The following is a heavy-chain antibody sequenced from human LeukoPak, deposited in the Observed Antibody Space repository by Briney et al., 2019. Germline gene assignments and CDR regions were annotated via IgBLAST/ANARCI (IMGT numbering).Heavy chain of an antibody. J-gene: IGHJ5*02. CDR3: ARSYSSGSNWFDP. CDR1: GGSISSSSYY. V-gene: IGHV4-39*01. CDR2: IFYSGST. D-gene: IGHD6-19*01. Sequence: SETLSLTCTVSGGSISSSSYYWGLIRQPPGKGLEWIGSIFYSGSTYYNPSLQSRVTISVDTSKNQFSLKLSSVTAADTAVYYCARSYSSGSNWFDPWGQGTLVTVSS.